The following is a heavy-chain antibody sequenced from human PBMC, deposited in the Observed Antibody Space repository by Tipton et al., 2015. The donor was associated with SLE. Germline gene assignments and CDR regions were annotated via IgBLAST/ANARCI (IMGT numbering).Heavy chain of an antibody. J-gene: IGHJ4*02. Sequence: TLSLTCTVSYGSISGHYWTWIRQHPGKGLEWIGSIYYSGITHYNPSLKSRLTISVDRSENEFSLTLTSVTAADTAVYYCARGGGSYYDYWGQGTLVTVSS. CDR3: ARGGGSYYDY. CDR1: YGSISGHY. D-gene: IGHD1-26*01. CDR2: IYYSGIT. V-gene: IGHV4-31*03.